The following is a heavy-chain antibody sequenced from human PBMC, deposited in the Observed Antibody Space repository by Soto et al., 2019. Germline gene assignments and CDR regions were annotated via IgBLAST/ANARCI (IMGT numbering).Heavy chain of an antibody. J-gene: IGHJ4*02. V-gene: IGHV1-3*01. Sequence: QVQLVQSGAEVKKPGASVKVSCKASGYTFTSYAMHWVRQAPGQRLEWMGWINAGNGNTKYSQKFQGRVTLTGDTSASTAYRELSRLRSDDTAVYYCARDVGAPGDWGQGDRVSVSS. CDR2: INAGNGNT. CDR3: ARDVGAPGD. D-gene: IGHD1-26*01. CDR1: GYTFTSYA.